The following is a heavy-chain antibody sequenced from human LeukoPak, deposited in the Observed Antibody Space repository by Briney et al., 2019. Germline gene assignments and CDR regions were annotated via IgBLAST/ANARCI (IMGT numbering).Heavy chain of an antibody. D-gene: IGHD2-2*01. V-gene: IGHV3-21*01. Sequence: GGSLRLSCAASGFILSSYDMNWVRQAPGKGLEWVSSISTTSTYIYYRYSVKGRFTISRDNARNSLYLQMNGLRAEDTAVYYCARADCFSSTCYLRSSWFDPWGQGTLVTVSS. CDR1: GFILSSYD. CDR3: ARADCFSSTCYLRSSWFDP. J-gene: IGHJ5*02. CDR2: ISTTSTYI.